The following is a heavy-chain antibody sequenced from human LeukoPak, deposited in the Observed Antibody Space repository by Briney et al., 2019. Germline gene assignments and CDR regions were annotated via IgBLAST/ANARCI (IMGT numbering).Heavy chain of an antibody. CDR1: GFTFSNYW. Sequence: GGSLRLSCAASGFTFSNYWMSWLRQAPGKGLKWLANIQQDGSEKYYVDSVKGRFTTSRDNAKNSLYLQMNSLRAEDSAVYYCARNRLNTNYFDYWGQGTLVTVSS. J-gene: IGHJ4*02. D-gene: IGHD1-26*01. CDR2: IQQDGSEK. CDR3: ARNRLNTNYFDY. V-gene: IGHV3-7*01.